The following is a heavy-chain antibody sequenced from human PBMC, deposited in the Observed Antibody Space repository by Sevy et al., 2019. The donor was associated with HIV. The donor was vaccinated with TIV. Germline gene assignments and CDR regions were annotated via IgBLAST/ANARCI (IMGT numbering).Heavy chain of an antibody. CDR1: GFTFSDHY. J-gene: IGHJ4*02. Sequence: GGSLRLSCLASGFTFSDHYMEWVRQAPGKGLEWVGRTRNKADGYTTEYAASVKGRFTISRDESKNSLYVQMNGLKAEDTAVYYCATHAGIAAAGRVFDYWGQGTLVTVSS. CDR2: TRNKADGYTT. D-gene: IGHD6-13*01. CDR3: ATHAGIAAAGRVFDY. V-gene: IGHV3-72*01.